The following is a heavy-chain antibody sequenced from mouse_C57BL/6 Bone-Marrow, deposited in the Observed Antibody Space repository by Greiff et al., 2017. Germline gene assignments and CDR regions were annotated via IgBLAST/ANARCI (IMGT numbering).Heavy chain of an antibody. CDR3: ARSFYYYGSRAPFAY. V-gene: IGHV1-81*01. D-gene: IGHD1-1*01. Sequence: VKLVESGAELARPGASVKLSCKASGYTFTSYGISWVKQRTGQGLEWIGEIYPRSGNTYYNEKFKGKATLTADKSSSTAYMELRSLTSEDSAVYFCARSFYYYGSRAPFAYWGQGTLVTVSA. J-gene: IGHJ3*01. CDR1: GYTFTSYG. CDR2: IYPRSGNT.